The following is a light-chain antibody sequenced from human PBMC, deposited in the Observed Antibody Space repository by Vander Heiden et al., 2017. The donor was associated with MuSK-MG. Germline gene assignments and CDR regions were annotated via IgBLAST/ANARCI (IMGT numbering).Light chain of an antibody. V-gene: IGLV2-14*03. CDR3: SSSTTSNTVV. CDR1: SSDIGSYRY. J-gene: IGLJ3*02. CDR2: DVS. Sequence: SALTQPASVSGSPGQSLTISCTGTSSDIGSYRYVSWYQQHPGKVPKLLIFDVSDRPPGVSNRFSGSKSGNTASLTIFGLQPEDEADYYCSSSTTSNTVVFGGGTKVTVL.